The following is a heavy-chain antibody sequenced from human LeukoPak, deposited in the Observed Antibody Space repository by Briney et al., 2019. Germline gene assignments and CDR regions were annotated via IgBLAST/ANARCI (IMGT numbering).Heavy chain of an antibody. V-gene: IGHV3-11*06. J-gene: IGHJ5*02. CDR3: ARPLGTGAFGELS. CDR2: ISSSSSYT. D-gene: IGHD3-10*01. Sequence: YYWGWIRQAPGKGLEWVSYISSSSSYTNYADSVKGRFTISRDNAKNSLYLQMNSLRAEDTAVYYCARPLGTGAFGELSWGQGTLVTASS. CDR1: YY.